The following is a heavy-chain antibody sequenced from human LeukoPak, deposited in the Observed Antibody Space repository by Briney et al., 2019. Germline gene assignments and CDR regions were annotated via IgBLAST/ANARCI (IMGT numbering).Heavy chain of an antibody. V-gene: IGHV3-53*01. CDR1: GFTVSSNY. CDR2: IYSGGST. CDR3: ASTRSSSSFYYGMDV. D-gene: IGHD6-6*01. J-gene: IGHJ6*02. Sequence: PGGSLRLSCAASGFTVSSNYMSWVRQAPGKGLEWVSVIYSGGSTYYADSVKGRFTISRDNSKNTLYLQMISLRAEDTAVYYCASTRSSSSFYYGMDVWGQGTTVTVSS.